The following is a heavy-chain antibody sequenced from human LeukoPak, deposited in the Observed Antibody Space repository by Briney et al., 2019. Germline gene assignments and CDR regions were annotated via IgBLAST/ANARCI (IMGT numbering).Heavy chain of an antibody. CDR1: GSTFSDYY. V-gene: IGHV3-11*06. CDR2: ISSSSSYT. CDR3: VKYGSGSYTADY. D-gene: IGHD3-10*01. Sequence: PGGSLRLSCAASGSTFSDYYMSWIRQAPGKGLEWVSYISSSSSYTNYADSVKGRFTISRDNAKNSLYLQMNSLRAEDTAVYYCVKYGSGSYTADYWGQGALVTVSS. J-gene: IGHJ4*02.